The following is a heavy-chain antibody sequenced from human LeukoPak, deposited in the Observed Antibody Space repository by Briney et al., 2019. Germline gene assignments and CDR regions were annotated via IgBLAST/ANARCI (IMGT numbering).Heavy chain of an antibody. CDR1: GGSLSGYY. Sequence: SETLSLTCAVYGGSLSGYYWSWIRQPPGRGLEWIGEINHSGSTNYNPSLKSRVTISVDTSKNQFSLKLSSVTAADTAVYYCASSRSGYYDLNNWFDPWGQGTLVTVSS. D-gene: IGHD3-3*01. V-gene: IGHV4-34*01. J-gene: IGHJ5*02. CDR2: INHSGST. CDR3: ASSRSGYYDLNNWFDP.